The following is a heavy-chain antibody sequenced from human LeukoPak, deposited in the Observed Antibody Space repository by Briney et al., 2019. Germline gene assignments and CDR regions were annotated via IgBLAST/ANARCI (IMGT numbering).Heavy chain of an antibody. Sequence: GGSLRLSCAASGFTFSSYAMSWVRQAPGKGLEWVSAISGSGGSTYYADSVKGRFTISRDNSKNTLYLQMNSLRAEDTAVYYCARDYGDYDRVVSLDYWGQGTLVTVSS. CDR3: ARDYGDYDRVVSLDY. CDR2: ISGSGGST. V-gene: IGHV3-23*01. D-gene: IGHD4-17*01. J-gene: IGHJ4*02. CDR1: GFTFSSYA.